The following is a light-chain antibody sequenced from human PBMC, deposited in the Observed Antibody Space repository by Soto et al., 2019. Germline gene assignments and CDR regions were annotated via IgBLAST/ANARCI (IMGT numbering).Light chain of an antibody. CDR3: QQRSNWPPRWT. CDR2: DAS. V-gene: IGKV3-11*01. Sequence: EIVLTQSPATLSLSPGERATLSCRASQSVSSYLAWYQQKPGQAHRLLIYDASNRATGIPARFSGSGSGTGFTLTISSLEPEDFAVYYCQQRSNWPPRWTFGQGTKV. J-gene: IGKJ1*01. CDR1: QSVSSY.